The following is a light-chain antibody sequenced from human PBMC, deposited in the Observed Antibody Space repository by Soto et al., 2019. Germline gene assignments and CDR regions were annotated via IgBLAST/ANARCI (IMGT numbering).Light chain of an antibody. J-gene: IGLJ2*01. V-gene: IGLV2-14*01. CDR2: DVS. Sequence: QSVLTQPASVSGSPGQSITISCTGTSSDVGGYKYVSWYQQHPGKAPKLMIYDVSNRPSGVSNRFSGSKSGNTASLTISGRQAEDEADYYCSSYTSSSTYVVFGGGTKLTVL. CDR3: SSYTSSSTYVV. CDR1: SSDVGGYKY.